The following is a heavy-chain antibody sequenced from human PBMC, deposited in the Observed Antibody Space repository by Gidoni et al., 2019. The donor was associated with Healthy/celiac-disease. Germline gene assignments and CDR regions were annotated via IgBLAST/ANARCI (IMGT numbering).Heavy chain of an antibody. CDR1: GGSISSYY. CDR3: ARGYSSGWYRDLFSYYFDY. CDR2: IFYSWCT. D-gene: IGHD6-19*01. Sequence: QVQLPESGPLLVKPSETLSFTCTVSGGSISSYYWSWIRQPPGQGLEWIRYIFYSWCTNYNPALERRGTRSVDTSNNQFSLRRSSVTAADTAVYYCARGYSSGWYRDLFSYYFDYWGQGTLVTVSS. V-gene: IGHV4-59*01. J-gene: IGHJ4*02.